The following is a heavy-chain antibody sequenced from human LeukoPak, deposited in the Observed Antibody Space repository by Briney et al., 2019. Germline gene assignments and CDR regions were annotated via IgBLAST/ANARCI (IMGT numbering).Heavy chain of an antibody. D-gene: IGHD3-10*01. V-gene: IGHV3-15*01. CDR3: TTDLGLTMIRGVIVS. CDR2: LKSKGDGETT. J-gene: IGHJ5*02. CDR1: GFTFTNAW. Sequence: GGSLRLSCTASGFTFTNAWMRWVRQAPGKGLEWVGRLKSKGDGETTDYGTPVKGRFFMSTDDSEATFYLQMNILQSEYTAVYYCTTDLGLTMIRGVIVSWGQGALVTVSS.